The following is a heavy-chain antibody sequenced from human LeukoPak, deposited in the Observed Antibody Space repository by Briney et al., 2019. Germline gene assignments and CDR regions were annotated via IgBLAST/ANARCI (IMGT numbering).Heavy chain of an antibody. CDR2: ISSSSSTI. CDR1: GFTFSSYS. V-gene: IGHV3-48*04. CDR3: AELGITMIGGV. J-gene: IGHJ6*04. Sequence: GGSLRLSCAASGFTFSSYSMNWVRQAPGKGLEWVSYISSSSSTIYYADSVKGRFTISRDNAKNSLCLQMNSLRAEDTAVYYCAELGITMIGGVWGKGTTVTISS. D-gene: IGHD3-10*02.